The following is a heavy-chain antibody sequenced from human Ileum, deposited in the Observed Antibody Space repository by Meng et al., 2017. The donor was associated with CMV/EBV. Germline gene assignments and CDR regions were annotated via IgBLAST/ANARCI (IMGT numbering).Heavy chain of an antibody. Sequence: ASVKVSCKASGYIFTGHYMHWVRQAPGQGLEWMGWINPNSGGTNYARKFLGRVTMTSDTSITTAYMELGRLASDTAVYYCARESIFCEGDCYSPVAIDPWGQGTLVTVSS. CDR2: INPNSGGT. CDR3: ARESIFCEGDCYSPVAIDP. V-gene: IGHV1-2*02. J-gene: IGHJ5*02. D-gene: IGHD2-21*02. CDR1: GYIFTGHY.